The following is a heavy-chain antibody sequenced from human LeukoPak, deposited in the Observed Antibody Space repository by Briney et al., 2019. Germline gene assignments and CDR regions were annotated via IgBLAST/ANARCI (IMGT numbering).Heavy chain of an antibody. CDR2: ISSSSSTI. CDR1: GFTFSSYS. J-gene: IGHJ4*02. V-gene: IGHV3-48*01. D-gene: IGHD7-27*01. CDR3: ARVGNWGFFDY. Sequence: GGSLRLSCAASGFTFSSYSMNWVRQAPGKGLEWVSYISSSSSTIYYADSVKGRFTISRDNAKNSLYLQMNSLRAEDTAVYYCARVGNWGFFDYWGQGTLVTVSS.